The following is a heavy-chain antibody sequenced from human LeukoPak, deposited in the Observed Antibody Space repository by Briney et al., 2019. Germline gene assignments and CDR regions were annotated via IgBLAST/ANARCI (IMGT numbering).Heavy chain of an antibody. D-gene: IGHD6-6*01. J-gene: IGHJ4*02. V-gene: IGHV1-46*01. CDR3: ARTAARRFDY. CDR2: INPTGGST. CDR1: GYTFPSYF. Sequence: ASVNVSCKASGYTFPSYFMHWVRQAPGQGLEWMGIINPTGGSTTYAQKFQGRVTMTRDTSTSTVYMELSSLRSDDTAVYYCARTAARRFDYWGQGTLVTVSS.